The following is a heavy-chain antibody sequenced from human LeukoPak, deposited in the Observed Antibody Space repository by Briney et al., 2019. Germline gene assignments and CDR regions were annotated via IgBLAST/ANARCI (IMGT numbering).Heavy chain of an antibody. CDR2: VNPASGGT. V-gene: IGHV1-2*02. CDR1: GYTFIAYY. D-gene: IGHD3-10*01. Sequence: ASVKVSCKASGYTFIAYYMHWVRQAPGQGLEWMGWVNPASGGTNYAQKFEGRVTMTRDTSISTAYMELTALTSDDTAVYYCAGGYYYGSGSYYNLARGDYWGQGTLVTVSS. CDR3: AGGYYYGSGSYYNLARGDY. J-gene: IGHJ4*02.